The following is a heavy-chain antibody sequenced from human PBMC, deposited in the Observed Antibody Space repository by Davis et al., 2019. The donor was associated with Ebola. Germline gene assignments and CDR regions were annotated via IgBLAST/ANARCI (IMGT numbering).Heavy chain of an antibody. Sequence: GGSLRLSCAASGFTFARYAINWVRQAPGKGLEWVSGVSGSGASTNYADSVKGRFTISRDNSKNTVYLQANGLGAEDTAVYYCAKEIGNWNDAVQGFFDSWGQGTLVTVSS. CDR2: VSGSGAST. D-gene: IGHD1-1*01. CDR1: GFTFARYA. V-gene: IGHV3-23*01. CDR3: AKEIGNWNDAVQGFFDS. J-gene: IGHJ4*02.